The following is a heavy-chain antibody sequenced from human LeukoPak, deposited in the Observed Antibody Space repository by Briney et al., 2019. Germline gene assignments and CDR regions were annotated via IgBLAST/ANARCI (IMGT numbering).Heavy chain of an antibody. Sequence: PGGSLRLSCAASGFTFSSYSMNWVRQAPGKGLEWVSSIGSSSSYIYYADSVKGRFTISRDNAKNSLYLQMNSLRAEDTAVYYCARPIRGYSGYGIYYYYGMDVWGQGTTVTVSS. V-gene: IGHV3-21*01. J-gene: IGHJ6*02. D-gene: IGHD5-12*01. CDR3: ARPIRGYSGYGIYYYYGMDV. CDR1: GFTFSSYS. CDR2: IGSSSSYI.